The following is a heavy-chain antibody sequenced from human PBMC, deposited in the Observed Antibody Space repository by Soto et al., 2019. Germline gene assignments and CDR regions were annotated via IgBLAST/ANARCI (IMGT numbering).Heavy chain of an antibody. CDR2: IYHSGTS. CDR1: GDSISSGGFS. Sequence: SETLSLTRAVSGDSISSGGFSWSWIPQPPGKGLEWIGYIYHSGTSFYNPSLKSRVTISVDGSKNQFSLKVKSVTAADTAVYYCARGRLVPAVNFDYWGLGTLVTVSS. V-gene: IGHV4-30-2*01. J-gene: IGHJ4*02. CDR3: ARGRLVPAVNFDY. D-gene: IGHD2-2*01.